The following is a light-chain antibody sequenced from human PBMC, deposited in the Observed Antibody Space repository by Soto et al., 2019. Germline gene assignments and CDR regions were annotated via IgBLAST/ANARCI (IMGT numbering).Light chain of an antibody. CDR2: DVT. J-gene: IGLJ1*01. CDR1: SSDVGRYNY. V-gene: IGLV2-14*01. CDR3: SSYTTSSTYV. Sequence: QSVLTQPASVSGSPGQSITISCTGTSSDVGRYNYVSWYQQHPGKAPKLLIYDVTNRPSGVSNRFSGSKSGNTASLTISGLQAEDEADLYCSSYTTSSTYVFGTGTKLTVL.